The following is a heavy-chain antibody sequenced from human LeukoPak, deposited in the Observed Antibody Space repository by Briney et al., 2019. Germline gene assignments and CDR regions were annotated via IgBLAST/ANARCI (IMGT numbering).Heavy chain of an antibody. CDR1: GFTFSSYA. CDR3: ARAKRYDSEVFYYYYGMDV. CDR2: ISYDGSNK. D-gene: IGHD3-22*01. V-gene: IGHV3-30-3*01. Sequence: GSLRLSCAASGFTFSSYAMHWVRQAPGKGLEWVAVISYDGSNKYYADSVKGRFTISRDNSKNTLYLQMNSLRAEDTAVYYCARAKRYDSEVFYYYYGMDVWGQGTTVTVSS. J-gene: IGHJ6*02.